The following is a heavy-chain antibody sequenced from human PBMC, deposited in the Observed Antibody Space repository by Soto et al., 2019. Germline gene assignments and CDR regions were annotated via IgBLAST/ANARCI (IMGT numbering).Heavy chain of an antibody. D-gene: IGHD5-12*01. CDR1: GFTFSSYA. V-gene: IGHV3-23*01. CDR2: IRGSGGST. CDR3: ATQESGYVAFFDY. Sequence: GGSLRLSCAASGFTFSSYAMSWVRQAPGKGLEWVSAIRGSGGSTYYADSVKGRFTISRDNSKNTLYLQMNSLRAEDTAVYYCATQESGYVAFFDYWGQGTLVTVSS. J-gene: IGHJ4*02.